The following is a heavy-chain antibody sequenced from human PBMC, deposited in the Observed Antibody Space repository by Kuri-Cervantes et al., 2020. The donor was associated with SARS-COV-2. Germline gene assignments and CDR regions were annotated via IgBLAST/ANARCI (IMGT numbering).Heavy chain of an antibody. D-gene: IGHD2-2*01. J-gene: IGHJ4*02. CDR1: GFTFSSYE. Sequence: GGSLRLSCAASGFTFSSYEMNWVRQVPGKGLQWVSYIGSSGTTMFYADFVKGRFTISRDNAKNSLYLQMKSLTAEDAGVYYCGRRYCSTTSCLVDYWGRGTLVTVSS. V-gene: IGHV3-48*03. CDR3: GRRYCSTTSCLVDY. CDR2: IGSSGTTM.